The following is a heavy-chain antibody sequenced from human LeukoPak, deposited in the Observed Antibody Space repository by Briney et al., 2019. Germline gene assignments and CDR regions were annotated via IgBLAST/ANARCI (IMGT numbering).Heavy chain of an antibody. CDR1: GYTFTSYD. CDR3: ARERYSSGCPAFDI. D-gene: IGHD6-19*01. V-gene: IGHV1-8*03. J-gene: IGHJ3*02. Sequence: ASVKVSCKASGYTFTSYDINWVRQATGQGLERMGWMNPNSGNTGYAQKFQGRVTITRNTSISTAYMELSSLRSEDTAVYYCARERYSSGCPAFDIWGQGTMVTVSS. CDR2: MNPNSGNT.